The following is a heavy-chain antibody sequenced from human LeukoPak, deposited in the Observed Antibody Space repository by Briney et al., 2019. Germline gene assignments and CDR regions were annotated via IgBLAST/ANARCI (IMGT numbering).Heavy chain of an antibody. J-gene: IGHJ1*01. CDR1: GGAISSYY. V-gene: IGHV4-59*01. CDR3: ARGAGDSRRIDLHLQH. CDR2: IYYTGST. D-gene: IGHD3-22*01. Sequence: KPSETLSLTCTVSGGAISSYYWSWIRPPPGKGLEWIGYIYYTGSTNYNPSLKSRVTISVDTSKNQFSLKLSSLTAADTAVYYCARGAGDSRRIDLHLQHWGQGTLVTVSS.